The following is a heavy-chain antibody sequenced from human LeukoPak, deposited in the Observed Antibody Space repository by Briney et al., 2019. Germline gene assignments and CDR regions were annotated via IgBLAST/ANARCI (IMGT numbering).Heavy chain of an antibody. Sequence: GGSLRLSCAASGFTFNIYGMHWVRQAPGKGLEWVAFIRYDGGNKYYTDSVKGRFTISRDNSKNTLYLQMDSLRAEDTAVYYCAKDQGGAGPNSDYWGHGTLVTVSS. V-gene: IGHV3-30*02. CDR2: IRYDGGNK. J-gene: IGHJ4*01. D-gene: IGHD1-26*01. CDR1: GFTFNIYG. CDR3: AKDQGGAGPNSDY.